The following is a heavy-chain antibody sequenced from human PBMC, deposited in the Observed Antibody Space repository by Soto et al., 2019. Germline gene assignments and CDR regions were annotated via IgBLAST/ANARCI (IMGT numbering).Heavy chain of an antibody. V-gene: IGHV3-30*18. Sequence: QVQLVESGGGVVQPGRSLRLSCAASGFTFSSYGMHWVRQAPGKGLEWVAVISYDGSNKYYADSVKGRFTISRDNSKNTLYLQMNSLRAEDTAVYYCAKRRDGYNRGIDYWGQGTLVTVSS. D-gene: IGHD5-12*01. CDR2: ISYDGSNK. J-gene: IGHJ4*02. CDR3: AKRRDGYNRGIDY. CDR1: GFTFSSYG.